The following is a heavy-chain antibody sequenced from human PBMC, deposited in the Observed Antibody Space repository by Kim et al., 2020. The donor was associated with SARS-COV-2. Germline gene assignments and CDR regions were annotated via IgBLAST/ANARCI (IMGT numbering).Heavy chain of an antibody. CDR3: ARDYIRWSRDC. CDR2: ISGDSAVV. CDR1: GFTFSSHS. D-gene: IGHD2-21*02. V-gene: IGHV3-21*01. J-gene: IGHJ4*02. Sequence: GGSLRLSCEASGFTFSSHSMNWVRRAPGKGLEWVSVISGDSAVVYYGDSVKGRFTISRDNAKNSLFLQMNSLRAEATGIYYCARDYIRWSRDCWGQGTLVTVSS.